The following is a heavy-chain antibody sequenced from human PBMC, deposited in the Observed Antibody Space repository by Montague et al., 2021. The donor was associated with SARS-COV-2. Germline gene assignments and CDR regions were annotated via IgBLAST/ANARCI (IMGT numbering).Heavy chain of an antibody. Sequence: SLRLSCAASGFTFSSYAMSLVRQAPGKGLEWVSAISGSGGSTYYXDSVKGRFTISRDNSKNTLYLQMNSLRAEDTAVYYCAKTAPVGYDILTGYFLRNYFDYWGQGTLVTVSS. V-gene: IGHV3-23*01. D-gene: IGHD3-9*01. CDR3: AKTAPVGYDILTGYFLRNYFDY. CDR2: ISGSGGST. CDR1: GFTFSSYA. J-gene: IGHJ4*02.